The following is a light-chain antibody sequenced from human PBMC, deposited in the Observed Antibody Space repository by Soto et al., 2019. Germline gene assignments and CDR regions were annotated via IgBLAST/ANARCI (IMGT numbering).Light chain of an antibody. CDR3: QHYNSYSEA. CDR1: QTISSW. Sequence: DITLPQSRPTLSGSVLRGLSIXWRASQTISSWLAWYQQKPGKAPKLLIYKASTLKSGVPSRFSGSGSGTEFTLTISSLQPDDFATYYCQHYNSYSEAFGQGTKVDI. V-gene: IGKV1-5*03. J-gene: IGKJ1*01. CDR2: KAS.